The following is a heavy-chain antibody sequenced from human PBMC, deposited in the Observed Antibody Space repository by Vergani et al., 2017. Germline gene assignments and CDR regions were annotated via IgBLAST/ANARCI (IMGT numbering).Heavy chain of an antibody. J-gene: IGHJ6*03. Sequence: QVQLQESGPGLVKPSETLSLTCTVSGGSISSYYWSWIRQPPGKGLEWIGYIYYSGSTNYNPSLKRRVTISVDTSKNQFSLKLSSVTAADTAVYYCARQITGTTVYYYYMDVWGKGTTVTVSS. V-gene: IGHV4-59*01. D-gene: IGHD1-7*01. CDR1: GGSISSYY. CDR3: ARQITGTTVYYYYMDV. CDR2: IYYSGST.